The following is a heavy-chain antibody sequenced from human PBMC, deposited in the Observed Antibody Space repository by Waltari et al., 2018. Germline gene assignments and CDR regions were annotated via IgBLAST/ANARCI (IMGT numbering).Heavy chain of an antibody. V-gene: IGHV3-15*01. J-gene: IGHJ4*02. CDR1: GMSTPTVKSAY. CDR2: IKTDSEGAAT. Sequence: VQLVESGGGLVQPGGSLRLSWVVSGMSTPTVKSAYMSWVRRAPTRGLEWIGRIKTDSEGAATEFAAPVKGRFSISRDDSKKTLYLQLSSLEKDDTAVYYCVTDRGDFDYWGQGTLVTVSS. CDR3: VTDRGDFDY. D-gene: IGHD3-10*01.